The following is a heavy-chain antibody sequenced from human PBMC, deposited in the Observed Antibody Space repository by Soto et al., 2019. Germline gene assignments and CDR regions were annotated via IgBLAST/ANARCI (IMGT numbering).Heavy chain of an antibody. Sequence: PSETLSLTCTVSGGSISSYYWSWIRQPPGKGLEWIGYIYYSGSTNYNPSLKSRVTISVDTSKNQFSLKLGSVTAADTAVYYCARDNGSGRPPTFDYWGQGTLVTVSS. CDR2: IYYSGST. D-gene: IGHD3-10*01. CDR1: GGSISSYY. J-gene: IGHJ4*02. CDR3: ARDNGSGRPPTFDY. V-gene: IGHV4-59*01.